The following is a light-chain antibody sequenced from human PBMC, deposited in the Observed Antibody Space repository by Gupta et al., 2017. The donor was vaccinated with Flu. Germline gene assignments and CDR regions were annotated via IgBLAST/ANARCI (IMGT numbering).Light chain of an antibody. Sequence: SVTISRTGTSSDVGGYEFVSYYHQPPGNPLNLVLYEVSKRPAGVPGRFSGSKSGTTASLTVSALKAEADAEYYCTADASSNTLVFGGGTKITVL. J-gene: IGLJ3*02. CDR2: EVS. CDR1: SSDVGGYEF. CDR3: TADASSNTLV. V-gene: IGLV2-8*01.